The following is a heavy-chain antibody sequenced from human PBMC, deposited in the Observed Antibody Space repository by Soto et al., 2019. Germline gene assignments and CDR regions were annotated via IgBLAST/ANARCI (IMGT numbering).Heavy chain of an antibody. Sequence: PGGSLRLSCAASGFTFSSYAMHWVRQAPGKGLEWVAVISYDGSNKYYADSVKGRFTISRDNSKNTLYLQMNSLRAEDTAVYYCATGSKEVDWFYRGYYFDYWGQGTLVTVSS. V-gene: IGHV3-30-3*01. CDR3: ATGSKEVDWFYRGYYFDY. CDR2: ISYDGSNK. CDR1: GFTFSSYA. D-gene: IGHD3-9*01. J-gene: IGHJ4*02.